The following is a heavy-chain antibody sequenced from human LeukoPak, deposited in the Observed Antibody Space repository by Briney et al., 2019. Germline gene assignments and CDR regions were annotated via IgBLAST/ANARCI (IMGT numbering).Heavy chain of an antibody. V-gene: IGHV3-30*14. CDR3: AKDAPGYCSSTSCLNFDY. Sequence: LPGGSLRLSCAASGFTFRSYAMHWVRQAPGKGLEWVTFISGDGRNIGYADSVKGRFTISRDNSKNTLYLQMNSLRAEDTAVYYCAKDAPGYCSSTSCLNFDYWGQGTLVTVSS. D-gene: IGHD2-2*01. J-gene: IGHJ4*02. CDR1: GFTFRSYA. CDR2: ISGDGRNI.